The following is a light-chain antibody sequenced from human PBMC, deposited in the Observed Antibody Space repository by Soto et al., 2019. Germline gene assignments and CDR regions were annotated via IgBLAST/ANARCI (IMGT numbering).Light chain of an antibody. CDR3: SSYTSSITPLV. V-gene: IGLV2-14*01. J-gene: IGLJ1*01. CDR2: DVS. CDR1: SSDVGGYNY. Sequence: QSALTQPASVSGSPGQSITISCTGTSSDVGGYNYVSWYQQHPGKAPKLMIYDVSNRPSGVSNRFSGSKSGNTASLTISGLQAEDDADYYCSSYTSSITPLVFGTGTKLTVL.